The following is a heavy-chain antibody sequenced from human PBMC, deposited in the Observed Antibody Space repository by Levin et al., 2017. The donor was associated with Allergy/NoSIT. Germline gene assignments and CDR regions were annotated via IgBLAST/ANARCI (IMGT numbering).Heavy chain of an antibody. J-gene: IGHJ6*02. CDR1: GFTFSSYA. D-gene: IGHD2-2*01. CDR2: TSDSGGST. CDR3: AKDLSAVPAANYYYAMDV. V-gene: IGHV3-23*01. Sequence: GESLKISCAASGFTFSSYAMNWVRQAPGKGLEWVSGTSDSGGSTYYADSVKGRFTISRDNSKNTLYLQVNSLRAEDTASYYCAKDLSAVPAANYYYAMDVWGQGTTVTVSS.